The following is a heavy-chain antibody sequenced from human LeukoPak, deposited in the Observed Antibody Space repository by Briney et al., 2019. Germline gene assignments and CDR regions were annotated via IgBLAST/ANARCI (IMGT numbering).Heavy chain of an antibody. CDR3: ARSRALRGLYSSGWYYFDY. J-gene: IGHJ4*02. CDR1: GYTFTSYD. V-gene: IGHV1-8*03. CDR2: MNPNSGNT. D-gene: IGHD6-19*01. Sequence: ASVKVSCKASGYTFTSYDINWVRQATGQGLEWMGWMNPNSGNTGYAQKFQGRVTITRNTSISTAYMELSSLRSEDTAVYYCARSRALRGLYSSGWYYFDYWGQGTLVTVSS.